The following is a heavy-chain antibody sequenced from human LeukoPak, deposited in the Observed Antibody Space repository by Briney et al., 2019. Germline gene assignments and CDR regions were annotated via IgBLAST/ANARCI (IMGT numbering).Heavy chain of an antibody. V-gene: IGHV3-66*01. Sequence: GGSLRLSCAASGFTVSSDYITWVRQAPGKGLEWVSIIAIDNDTYYADTVKGRFTISRDNSKNTVYLQMNSLRVEDTAIYYCARVYYDSSGYYYWDYWGQGTLVTVSS. CDR1: GFTVSSDY. D-gene: IGHD3-22*01. J-gene: IGHJ4*02. CDR3: ARVYYDSSGYYYWDY. CDR2: IAIDNDT.